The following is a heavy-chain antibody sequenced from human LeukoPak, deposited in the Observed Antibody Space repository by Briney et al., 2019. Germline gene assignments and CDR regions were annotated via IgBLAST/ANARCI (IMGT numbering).Heavy chain of an antibody. V-gene: IGHV4-39*07. CDR1: GGSISSSNYY. Sequence: SETLSLTCTVSGGSISSSNYYWDWIRQPPGKGLEWIGEINHSGSTNYNPSLKSRVTISVDTSKNQFSLKLSSVTAADTAVYYCARGSQSLGYCSGGSCRAKIFDYWGQGTLVTVSS. J-gene: IGHJ4*02. CDR3: ARGSQSLGYCSGGSCRAKIFDY. D-gene: IGHD2-15*01. CDR2: INHSGST.